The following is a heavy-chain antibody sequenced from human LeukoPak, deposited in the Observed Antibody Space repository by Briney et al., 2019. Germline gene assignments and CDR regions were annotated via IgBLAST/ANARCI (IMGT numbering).Heavy chain of an antibody. CDR2: IYFSGST. Sequence: PSETLSLTCAVSGGSMSHYYWSWIRQPPGKGLEWIGYIYFSGSTNYNPSLKSRVTISIDASKSQFSLKLSSVTAADTAVYYCTNTNYENLDYWGQGTLVTVSS. CDR1: GGSMSHYY. J-gene: IGHJ4*02. V-gene: IGHV4-59*08. D-gene: IGHD4-11*01. CDR3: TNTNYENLDY.